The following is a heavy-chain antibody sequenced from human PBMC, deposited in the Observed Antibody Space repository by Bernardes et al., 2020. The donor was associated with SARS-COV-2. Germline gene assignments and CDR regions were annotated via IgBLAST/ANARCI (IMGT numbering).Heavy chain of an antibody. CDR2: INHSGST. CDR1: GGSFSGYY. V-gene: IGHV4-34*01. Sequence: SETLSLTCAVYGGSFSGYYWSWIRQPPGKGLEWIGEINHSGSTNYNPSLKSRVTISVDTSKNQFSLKLSSVTAADTAVYYCARGRGVSRFFPSPSFDYWGQGTLVTVSS. CDR3: ARGRGVSRFFPSPSFDY. J-gene: IGHJ4*02. D-gene: IGHD3-10*01.